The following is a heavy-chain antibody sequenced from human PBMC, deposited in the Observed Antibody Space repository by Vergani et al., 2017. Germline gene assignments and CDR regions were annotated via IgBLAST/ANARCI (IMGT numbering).Heavy chain of an antibody. J-gene: IGHJ4*02. CDR1: GFTFSSYS. Sequence: EVQLVESGGGLVKPGGSLRLSCAASGFTFSSYSMNWVRQAPGKGLEWVSSISSSSSYIYYADSVKGRFTNSRDNAQNSLYLQMNSLRAEETAVYYCARDLSAYEDKTVPAAISQREYYFDYWGQGTLVTVSS. D-gene: IGHD2-2*02. V-gene: IGHV3-21*01. CDR2: ISSSSSYI. CDR3: ARDLSAYEDKTVPAAISQREYYFDY.